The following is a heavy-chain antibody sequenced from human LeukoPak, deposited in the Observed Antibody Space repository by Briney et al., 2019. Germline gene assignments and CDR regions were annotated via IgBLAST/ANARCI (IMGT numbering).Heavy chain of an antibody. CDR3: ARDYFGSPSALDY. V-gene: IGHV3-20*04. D-gene: IGHD1-26*01. CDR1: GFSFDEYG. Sequence: GGSLRLSCAASGFSFDEYGMSWVRHAPGKGLEWVAGINWNGGSTGYADSVKGRFTISRDNAKNSLFLQMNSLRAEDTALYYCARDYFGSPSALDYWGQGTLVTVSS. J-gene: IGHJ4*02. CDR2: INWNGGST.